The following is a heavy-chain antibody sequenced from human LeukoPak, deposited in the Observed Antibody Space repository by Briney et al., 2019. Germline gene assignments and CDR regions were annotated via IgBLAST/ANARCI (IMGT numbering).Heavy chain of an antibody. CDR3: AKDFAQQLVRLVDYYYYGMDV. J-gene: IGHJ6*02. CDR2: ISASGDVT. Sequence: GGSLRLSCAASRFSFSTYPMGWVRQAPGKGLEWVSGISASGDVTFHADPVKGRFTISRDNSKNTLYLQMTSLRAEDTAEYYCAKDFAQQLVRLVDYYYYGMDVWGQGTTVTVSS. V-gene: IGHV3-23*01. D-gene: IGHD6-13*01. CDR1: RFSFSTYP.